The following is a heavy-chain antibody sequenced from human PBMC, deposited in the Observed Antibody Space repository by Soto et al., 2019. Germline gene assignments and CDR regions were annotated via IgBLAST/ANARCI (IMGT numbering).Heavy chain of an antibody. Sequence: QVTLKESGPVLVKPTEPLTLTCTVSGFSLSNARMGVSWIRQPPGKALEWLAHIFSNDEKSYSTSLKSRLTISKDTSKSQVVLTMTNMDPVDTATYYGARMTRGSSCHDYWGQGTLVTVSS. CDR3: ARMTRGSSCHDY. CDR2: IFSNDEK. CDR1: GFSLSNARMG. D-gene: IGHD6-13*01. J-gene: IGHJ4*02. V-gene: IGHV2-26*01.